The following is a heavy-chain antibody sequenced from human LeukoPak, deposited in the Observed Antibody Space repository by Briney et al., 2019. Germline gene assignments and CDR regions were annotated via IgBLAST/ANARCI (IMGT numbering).Heavy chain of an antibody. J-gene: IGHJ6*03. CDR2: TIPIFGTA. Sequence: SVKVSCKASGATFSSYAISWERPAPGQGLEWMGGTIPIFGTANNAQKFQGRVTITTDESTSTAYMELSSLRSEDTAVYYCARDFSAGTTDRDYYYYYYLDVWGKGTTVTVSS. CDR1: GATFSSYA. D-gene: IGHD1-7*01. V-gene: IGHV1-69*05. CDR3: ARDFSAGTTDRDYYYYYYLDV.